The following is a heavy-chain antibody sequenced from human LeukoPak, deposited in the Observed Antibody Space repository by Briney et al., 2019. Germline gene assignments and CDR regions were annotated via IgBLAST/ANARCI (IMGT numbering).Heavy chain of an antibody. CDR1: GFTFSSYW. V-gene: IGHV3-74*01. CDR2: INSDGSST. J-gene: IGHJ5*02. D-gene: IGHD3-3*01. Sequence: GGSLRLSCAASGFTFSSYWMHWVRQAPGKGLVWVSRINSDGSSTSYADSVKGRFTISRDNAKNTLYLQMNSLRAEDTAVYYCARGSAYYDFWSGHGNWFDPWGQGTLVTVSS. CDR3: ARGSAYYDFWSGHGNWFDP.